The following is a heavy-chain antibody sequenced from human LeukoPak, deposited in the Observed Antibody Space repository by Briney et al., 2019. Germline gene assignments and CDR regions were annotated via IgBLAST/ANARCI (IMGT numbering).Heavy chain of an antibody. V-gene: IGHV3-23*01. CDR1: GFTFSSYA. CDR3: YIPYYDTSAYKGY. CDR2: ISGSGGST. J-gene: IGHJ4*02. Sequence: GGSLRLSCAASGFTFSSYAMTWVRQAPGKGLEWVSAISGSGGSTYYADSVKGRFTISRDNSKNTLYLQMDSLRAEDTAVYYCYIPYYDTSAYKGYWGQGTLVTVSS. D-gene: IGHD3-22*01.